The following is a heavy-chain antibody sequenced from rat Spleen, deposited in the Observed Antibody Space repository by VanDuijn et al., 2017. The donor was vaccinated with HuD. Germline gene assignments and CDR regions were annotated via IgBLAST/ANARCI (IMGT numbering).Heavy chain of an antibody. V-gene: IGHV10-5*01. Sequence: VQLKESGPGLVQPSQTLSLTCTVSGFSLTSYHVHWVRQPPGKGLECIARIRTKSNYYATHYADSVKGRFTISRDDSKSMVYLQMENLKSEDKAMYYCTAASNEYGCQGVMVTVSS. J-gene: IGHJ2*01. CDR3: TAASNEY. CDR2: IRTKSNYYAT. CDR1: GFSLTSYH. D-gene: IGHD1-2*01.